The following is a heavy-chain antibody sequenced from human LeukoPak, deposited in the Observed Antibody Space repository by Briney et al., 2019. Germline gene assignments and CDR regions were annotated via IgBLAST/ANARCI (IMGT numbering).Heavy chain of an antibody. V-gene: IGHV1-24*01. CDR2: FDPEDGET. Sequence: GASVKVSCKVSGYTLTELSMHWVRQAPGKGLEWMGGFDPEDGETIYAQKFQGRVTMTEDTSTDTAYMELSSLRSEDTAVYYCARDLIPCGSTSCYPNWLDPWGQGTLVTVSS. CDR3: ARDLIPCGSTSCYPNWLDP. D-gene: IGHD2-2*01. CDR1: GYTLTELS. J-gene: IGHJ5*02.